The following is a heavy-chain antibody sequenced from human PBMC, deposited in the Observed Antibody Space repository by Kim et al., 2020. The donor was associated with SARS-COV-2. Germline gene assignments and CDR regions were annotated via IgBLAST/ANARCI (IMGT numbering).Heavy chain of an antibody. D-gene: IGHD6-25*01. V-gene: IGHV1-69*13. CDR2: IIPIFGTA. J-gene: IGHJ4*02. CDR3: ARELPQRSYFDY. Sequence: SVKVSCKASGGTFSSYAISWVRQAPGQGLEWMGGIIPIFGTANYAQKFQGRVTITADESTSTAYMELSSLRSEDTAVYYCARELPQRSYFDYWGQGTLVTVSS. CDR1: GGTFSSYA.